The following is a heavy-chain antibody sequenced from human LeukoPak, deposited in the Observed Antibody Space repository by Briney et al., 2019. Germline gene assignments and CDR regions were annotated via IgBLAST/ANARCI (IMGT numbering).Heavy chain of an antibody. Sequence: ASVKVSCKASGYTFTSYGISWVRQAPGQGLEWMGWISAYNGNTNYAQKLQGRVTMSTDTSTSTAYMELRSLRSDDTAVYYCARIKGYYDSSGYSRWIDYWGQGTLVTVSS. V-gene: IGHV1-18*01. CDR3: ARIKGYYDSSGYSRWIDY. CDR2: ISAYNGNT. J-gene: IGHJ4*02. CDR1: GYTFTSYG. D-gene: IGHD3-22*01.